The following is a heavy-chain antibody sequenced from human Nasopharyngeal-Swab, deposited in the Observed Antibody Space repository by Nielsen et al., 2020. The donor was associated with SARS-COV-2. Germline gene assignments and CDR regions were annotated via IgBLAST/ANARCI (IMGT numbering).Heavy chain of an antibody. V-gene: IGHV4-59*01. CDR1: GGSISSYY. Sequence: SETLSLTCTVSGGSISSYYWSWIRQPPGKGLEWIGYIYYSGSTNYNPSLKSRVTISVDTSKNQFSLKLSSVTAADTAVYYCARADGRFVNWFDPWGQGTLVTVSP. CDR2: IYYSGST. D-gene: IGHD2-15*01. J-gene: IGHJ5*02. CDR3: ARADGRFVNWFDP.